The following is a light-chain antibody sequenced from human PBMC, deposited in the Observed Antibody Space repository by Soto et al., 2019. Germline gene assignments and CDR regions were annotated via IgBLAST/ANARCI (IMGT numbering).Light chain of an antibody. J-gene: IGLJ3*02. V-gene: IGLV4-69*01. Sequence: QSVLTQSPSASASLGASVKLTCTLSSGHSNYDIAWHQQQPEKGPRYLMKVNSDGSHSKGDGIPDRFSGSSAGAERYLTISSLQAEDEADYYCQTGGTCPWVFGGGTKLTVL. CDR2: VNSDGSH. CDR3: QTGGTCPWV. CDR1: SGHSNYD.